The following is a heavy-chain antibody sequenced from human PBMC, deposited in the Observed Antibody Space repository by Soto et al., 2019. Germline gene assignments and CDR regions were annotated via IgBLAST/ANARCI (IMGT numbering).Heavy chain of an antibody. J-gene: IGHJ4*02. CDR2: IYYNGRT. CDR1: GGSINSGGNY. Sequence: QVQLQESGPGLVKPSQTLSLTCSVCGGSINSGGNYWSWIRQHPGKGLEWIGHIYYNGRTYYNPSLKSRVTISVDTSKNQFSLKLSSVTAADTAVYYCARRFGTNIAARRFDYWGQGTLVTVSS. D-gene: IGHD6-6*01. V-gene: IGHV4-31*03. CDR3: ARRFGTNIAARRFDY.